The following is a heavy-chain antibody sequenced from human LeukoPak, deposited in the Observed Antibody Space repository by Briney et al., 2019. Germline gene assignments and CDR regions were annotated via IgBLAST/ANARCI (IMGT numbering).Heavy chain of an antibody. CDR1: GFTFSSYA. CDR3: AKAQTVLLWQRSAFDY. D-gene: IGHD3-10*01. V-gene: IGHV3-23*01. J-gene: IGHJ4*02. CDR2: ISGSGGST. Sequence: PGGSLRLSCAASGFTFSSYAMSWVRQAPGKGLEWVSAISGSGGSTYYADSVKGRFTISRDNSKNTLYLQMNSLRAEDTAVYYCAKAQTVLLWQRSAFDYWGQGTPVTVSS.